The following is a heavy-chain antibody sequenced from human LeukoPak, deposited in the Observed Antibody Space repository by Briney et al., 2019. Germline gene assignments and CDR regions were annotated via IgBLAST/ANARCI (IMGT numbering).Heavy chain of an antibody. CDR1: GFTFSSYD. V-gene: IGHV3-13*04. D-gene: IGHD3-10*01. CDR2: IGTAGDT. Sequence: GGSLRLSCAASGFTFSSYDMHWVRQATGKVLEWVSAIGTAGDTFYPGSVKGRFTISRENAKNSLYLQMNSLRVGDTAVYYCARGRYRYDSGSYYKGIDYWGQGTLVTVSS. CDR3: ARGRYRYDSGSYYKGIDY. J-gene: IGHJ4*02.